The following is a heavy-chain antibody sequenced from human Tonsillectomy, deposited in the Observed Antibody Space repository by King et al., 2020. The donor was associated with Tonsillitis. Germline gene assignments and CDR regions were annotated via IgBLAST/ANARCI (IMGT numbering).Heavy chain of an antibody. CDR1: GGSISSYY. CDR3: ARGSVTSTYYFDY. D-gene: IGHD4-17*01. V-gene: IGHV4-59*01. J-gene: IGHJ4*02. Sequence: VQLQESGPGLVKPSETLSLTRTVSGGSISSYYWSWVRQPPGKGLEGVGDIYYSGSTHYNPSLKSRVTISVDTSKNQFSLKLSSVTAADTAVYYCARGSVTSTYYFDYWGQGTLVTVSS. CDR2: IYYSGST.